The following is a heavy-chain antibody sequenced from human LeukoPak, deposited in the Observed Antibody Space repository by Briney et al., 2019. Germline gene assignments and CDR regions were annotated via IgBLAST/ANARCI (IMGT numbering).Heavy chain of an antibody. CDR2: IYTSGST. Sequence: SETLSLTCTVSGGSISSYYWSWIRQPAGKGLEWIGRIYTSGSTNYNPSLKSRVTMSVDTSKNQFSLKLSSVTAADTAVYYCARAPPTRTYNAIDYWGQGTLVTVSS. CDR1: GGSISSYY. V-gene: IGHV4-4*07. D-gene: IGHD1-1*01. J-gene: IGHJ4*02. CDR3: ARAPPTRTYNAIDY.